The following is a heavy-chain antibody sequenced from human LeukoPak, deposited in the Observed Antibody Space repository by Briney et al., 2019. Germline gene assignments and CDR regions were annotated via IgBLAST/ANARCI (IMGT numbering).Heavy chain of an antibody. Sequence: SETLSLTCTVSGGSISSSSNYWGWIRQPPGKGLEWIGSIYYSGSTHYNASLKSRVTISIDTSENQFSLKLTSVTAADTAVYYCARDTGTYYYGSGTRGWFAPWGQGTLVTVSS. CDR1: GGSISSSSNY. D-gene: IGHD3-10*01. V-gene: IGHV4-39*07. CDR3: ARDTGTYYYGSGTRGWFAP. J-gene: IGHJ5*02. CDR2: IYYSGST.